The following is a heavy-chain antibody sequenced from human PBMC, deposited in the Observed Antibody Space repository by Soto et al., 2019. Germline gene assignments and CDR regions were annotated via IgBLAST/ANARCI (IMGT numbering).Heavy chain of an antibody. D-gene: IGHD3-22*01. CDR2: ISWNSGSI. Sequence: GGSLRLSCAASGFTFDDYAMHWVRQAPGKGLEWVSGISWNSGSIGSADSVKGRFTIARDNAKNSLYLQMNSLRAEDTALYYGAKDWLNYYVSSGEYAFDNWGQGTMVTVSS. CDR1: GFTFDDYA. J-gene: IGHJ3*02. V-gene: IGHV3-9*01. CDR3: AKDWLNYYVSSGEYAFDN.